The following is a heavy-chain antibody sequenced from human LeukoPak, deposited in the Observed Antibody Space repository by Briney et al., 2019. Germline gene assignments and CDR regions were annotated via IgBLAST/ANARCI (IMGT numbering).Heavy chain of an antibody. CDR1: GGSISSGGYY. V-gene: IGHV4-61*02. CDR3: AGQISGVDAFDI. D-gene: IGHD2-15*01. Sequence: SQTLSLTCTVSGGSISSGGYYWSWIRQPPGKGLEWIGRIYTSGSTNYDPSLKSRVTISVDTSKNQFSLKLSSVTAADTAVYYCAGQISGVDAFDIWGQGTMVTVSS. CDR2: IYTSGST. J-gene: IGHJ3*02.